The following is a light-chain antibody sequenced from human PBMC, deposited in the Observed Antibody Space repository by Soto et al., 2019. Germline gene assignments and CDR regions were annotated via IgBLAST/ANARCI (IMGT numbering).Light chain of an antibody. CDR2: SAS. CDR1: QSVSSN. J-gene: IGKJ5*01. CDR3: HQHLDRPPLT. Sequence: ELVMTHSPATLSVSPGERATLSCRASQSVSSNLAWYQQKPCQGPRLLIYSASTRATVIPARFSGGWTRAQFPPTILTPQLLEVVVDYYHQHLDRPPLTLGKGTRLEIK. V-gene: IGKV3-15*01.